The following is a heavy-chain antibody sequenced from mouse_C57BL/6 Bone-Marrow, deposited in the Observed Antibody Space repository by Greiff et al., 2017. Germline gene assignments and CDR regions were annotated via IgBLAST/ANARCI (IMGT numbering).Heavy chain of an antibody. CDR3: ARGFFDY. V-gene: IGHV5-4*03. J-gene: IGHJ2*01. CDR2: ISDGGSYT. Sequence: EVKLQESGGGLVKPGGSLKLSCAASGFTFSSYAMSWVRQTPEKRLEWVATISDGGSYTYYPDNVQGRFTISRDNAKNNLYLQMSHLKSEDTAMYYCARGFFDYWGQGTTLTVSS. CDR1: GFTFSSYA.